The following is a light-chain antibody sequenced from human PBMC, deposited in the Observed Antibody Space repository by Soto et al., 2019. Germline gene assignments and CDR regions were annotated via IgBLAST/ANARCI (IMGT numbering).Light chain of an antibody. Sequence: QSALTQPASVSGSPGQSITISFTGTSSDIGSYNLVSWYQHHPGKAPKFLIYEGTKRPSGVSSRFSGSKSANTASLTISGLQAEDEAYYYCCSYAGSSTYVFGTGTKVTVL. CDR1: SSDIGSYNL. J-gene: IGLJ1*01. CDR3: CSYAGSSTYV. V-gene: IGLV2-23*01. CDR2: EGT.